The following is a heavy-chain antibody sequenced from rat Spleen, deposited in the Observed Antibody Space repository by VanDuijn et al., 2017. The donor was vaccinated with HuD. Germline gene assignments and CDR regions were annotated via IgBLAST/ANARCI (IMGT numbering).Heavy chain of an antibody. CDR1: GYSITSNY. CDR2: ISYSGST. V-gene: IGHV3-1*01. J-gene: IGHJ2*01. CDR3: ARYYYDGYYYFDY. Sequence: EVQLQESGPGLVKPSQSLSLTCSVTGYSITSNYWGWIRKFPGNKMEWMGYISYSGSTSYNPSLKRRISITRDTSKNQFFLQLNSVTTEDTATYYCARYYYDGYYYFDYWGQGVMVTVSS. D-gene: IGHD1-12*03.